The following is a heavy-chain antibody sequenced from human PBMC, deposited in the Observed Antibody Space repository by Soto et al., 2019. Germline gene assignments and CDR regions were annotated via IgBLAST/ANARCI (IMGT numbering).Heavy chain of an antibody. J-gene: IGHJ6*02. D-gene: IGHD6-13*01. Sequence: QVQLQESGPGLVKPSETLSLTCTVSGGSISSYYWSWIRQPPGKGLEWIGYIYYSGSTNYNPSLKMRVTISVDTSKNQFSLKLSSVTAADTAVYYCASSNIAAAGFYYYGMDVWGRGTTVTVSS. V-gene: IGHV4-59*01. CDR1: GGSISSYY. CDR2: IYYSGST. CDR3: ASSNIAAAGFYYYGMDV.